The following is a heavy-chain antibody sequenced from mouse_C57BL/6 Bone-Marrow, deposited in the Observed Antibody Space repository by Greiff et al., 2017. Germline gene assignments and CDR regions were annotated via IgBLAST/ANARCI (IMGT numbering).Heavy chain of an antibody. J-gene: IGHJ1*03. D-gene: IGHD2-1*01. CDR1: GYTFTSYW. V-gene: IGHV1-55*01. Sequence: VQLQQPGAELVKPGASVQMSCTASGYTFTSYWITWVKQRPGQGLEWIGDIYPGSGSTNYNEKFKSKATLTVDTSSSTAYMQLSSLTSEDSAVYYCARYYGNYDWYFDVWGTGTTVTVSS. CDR3: ARYYGNYDWYFDV. CDR2: IYPGSGST.